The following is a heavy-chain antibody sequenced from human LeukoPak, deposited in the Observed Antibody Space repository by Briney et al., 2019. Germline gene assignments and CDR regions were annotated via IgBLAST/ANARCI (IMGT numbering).Heavy chain of an antibody. V-gene: IGHV3-23*01. CDR3: ARDQEWELLFDY. CDR2: ISGSGDST. J-gene: IGHJ4*02. Sequence: PGGSLRLSCAASGFTFSSYAMSWVRQAPGKGLEWVSAISGSGDSTYYADSVKGRFTISRDNSKNTLYLQMNSLRAEDTAVYYCARDQEWELLFDYWGQGTLVTVSS. CDR1: GFTFSSYA. D-gene: IGHD1-26*01.